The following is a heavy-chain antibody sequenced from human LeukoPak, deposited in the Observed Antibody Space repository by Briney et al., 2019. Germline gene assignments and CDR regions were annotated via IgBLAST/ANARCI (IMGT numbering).Heavy chain of an antibody. V-gene: IGHV1-2*06. CDR1: GYTFTVYF. CDR2: INPNSGAT. J-gene: IGHJ4*02. D-gene: IGHD1-26*01. CDR3: AKIGSSHDFDY. Sequence: ASVKVSCKASGYTFTVYFIHWVRQAPGRGLEWMGRINPNSGATDYAQKFQGRVTMTRDTSISTAYMELSSLKSDDTAVYYCAKIGSSHDFDYWGQGTLITVSS.